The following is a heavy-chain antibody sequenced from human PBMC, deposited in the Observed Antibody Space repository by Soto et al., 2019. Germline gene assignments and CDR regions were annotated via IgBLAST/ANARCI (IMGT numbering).Heavy chain of an antibody. J-gene: IGHJ6*02. CDR1: GGSISSGGYY. V-gene: IGHV4-31*01. Sequence: QVQLQESGPGLVKPSQTLSLTCTVSGGSISSGGYYWSWIRQDPGKGLEWIGFIYYTGTTYYNPSLHPLVTMSVDTSKNQLSLKLSSVTAAETAVYYCARDIDPDTATDPSYYYGMDVWGQGTTVTVSS. D-gene: IGHD5-18*01. CDR3: ARDIDPDTATDPSYYYGMDV. CDR2: IYYTGTT.